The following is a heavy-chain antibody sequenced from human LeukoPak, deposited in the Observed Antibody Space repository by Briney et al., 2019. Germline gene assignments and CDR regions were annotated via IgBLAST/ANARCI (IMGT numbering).Heavy chain of an antibody. CDR1: GYTFTSYG. Sequence: ASVKVSCKASGYTFTSYGISWVRQAPGQGLEWMGWISAYNGNTNYAQKLQGRVTMTTDKSTSTAYMELRSLRSDDTAVYYCARDSPYCSSTSCYLQTYYYYYMDVWGKGTTVLVSS. CDR2: ISAYNGNT. V-gene: IGHV1-18*01. CDR3: ARDSPYCSSTSCYLQTYYYYYMDV. J-gene: IGHJ6*03. D-gene: IGHD2-2*01.